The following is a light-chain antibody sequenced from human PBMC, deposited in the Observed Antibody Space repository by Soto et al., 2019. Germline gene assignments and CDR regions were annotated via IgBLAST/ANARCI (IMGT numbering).Light chain of an antibody. CDR3: SSYTSSNTPVV. V-gene: IGLV2-8*01. J-gene: IGLJ2*01. CDR1: SSDVGGYNY. CDR2: EVS. Sequence: QSALTQPPSASGSPGQSVTISCTGTSSDVGGYNYVSWYRQHPGKALKVMIYEVSKRPSGVPDRFSGSKSGNTASLTVSGLQAEDEADYYCSSYTSSNTPVVFGGGTKLTVL.